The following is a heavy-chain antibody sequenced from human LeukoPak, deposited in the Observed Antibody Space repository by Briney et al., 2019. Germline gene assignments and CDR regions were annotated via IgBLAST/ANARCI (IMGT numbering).Heavy chain of an antibody. Sequence: PGGSLRLSCAASGFTFSSYPMHWVRQAPGKGLEWVAVVSDDGKKKFDADFVKGRFTISRDNSKNTLYLQVNSLRGEDTAVYYCARGQLLLEGYFYYMDVWGEGTTVTVSS. CDR2: VSDDGKKK. D-gene: IGHD2-2*01. V-gene: IGHV3-30*01. J-gene: IGHJ6*03. CDR1: GFTFSSYP. CDR3: ARGQLLLEGYFYYMDV.